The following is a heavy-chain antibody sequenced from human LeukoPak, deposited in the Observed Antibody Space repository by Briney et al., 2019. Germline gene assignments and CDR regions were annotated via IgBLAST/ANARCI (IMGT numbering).Heavy chain of an antibody. J-gene: IGHJ6*04. CDR1: GFTFSSYG. D-gene: IGHD2-2*01. CDR2: ISYDGSNK. CDR3: AKDRGVVVPAAIPFNYGMDV. V-gene: IGHV3-30*18. Sequence: GGSRRLSCAASGFTFSSYGMHWVSQAPGKGLEWVAVISYDGSNKYYADSVKGRFTISRDNSKNTLYLQMNSLRAEDTAVYYCAKDRGVVVPAAIPFNYGMDVWGKGTTVTVSS.